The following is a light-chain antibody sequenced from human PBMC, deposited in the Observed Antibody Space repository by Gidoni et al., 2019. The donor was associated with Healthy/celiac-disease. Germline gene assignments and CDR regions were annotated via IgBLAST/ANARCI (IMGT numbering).Light chain of an antibody. J-gene: IGLJ3*02. V-gene: IGLV1-40*01. Sequence: VTIACTGSSSNIGAGYDVHWYQQLPGTAPKLLIYGNSNRPSGVPDRFSGSKSGTSASLAITGLQAEDEADYYCQTYDSSLSGWVFGGGTKLTVL. CDR1: SSNIGAGYD. CDR2: GNS. CDR3: QTYDSSLSGWV.